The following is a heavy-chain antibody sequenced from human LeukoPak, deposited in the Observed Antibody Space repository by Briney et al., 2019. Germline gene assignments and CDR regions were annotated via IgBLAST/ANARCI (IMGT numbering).Heavy chain of an antibody. CDR1: GFTYSTYG. Sequence: GGSLRLSCVASGFTYSTYGMHWVRQAPGKGLEWVSFIRYDGTNQYYADSVKGRFTVSRVDSKITLYLQMNSLRPEDTAVYYCARGYYYDSSGYYKPGGDYWGQGTLVTVSS. CDR2: IRYDGTNQ. J-gene: IGHJ4*02. CDR3: ARGYYYDSSGYYKPGGDY. V-gene: IGHV3-30*02. D-gene: IGHD3-22*01.